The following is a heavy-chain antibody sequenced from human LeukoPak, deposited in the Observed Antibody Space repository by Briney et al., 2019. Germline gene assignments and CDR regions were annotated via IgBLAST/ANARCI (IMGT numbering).Heavy chain of an antibody. D-gene: IGHD2-2*01. CDR3: AKTRARDIVVVWFDP. CDR1: GFTFSSYW. Sequence: GGSLRLSCAASGFTFSSYWMSWVRQAPGKGLEWVANIKQDGSEKYYVDSVKGRFTISRDNSKNTLYLQMNSLRAEDTAVYYCAKTRARDIVVVWFDPWGQGTLVTVSS. V-gene: IGHV3-7*01. J-gene: IGHJ5*02. CDR2: IKQDGSEK.